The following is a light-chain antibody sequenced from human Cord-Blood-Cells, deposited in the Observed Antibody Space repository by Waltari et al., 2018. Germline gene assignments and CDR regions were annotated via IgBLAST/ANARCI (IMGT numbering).Light chain of an antibody. Sequence: EIVMTQSPATLSVSPGERATLSCRASQSVSSNLAWYQQKPGQAPRLFIYGASTRATGIPARFSGSGSGTEFTLTISSLQSEDFAVYYCQQYNNWQTFGQGTKLEIK. CDR1: QSVSSN. V-gene: IGKV3-15*01. CDR3: QQYNNWQT. CDR2: GAS. J-gene: IGKJ2*01.